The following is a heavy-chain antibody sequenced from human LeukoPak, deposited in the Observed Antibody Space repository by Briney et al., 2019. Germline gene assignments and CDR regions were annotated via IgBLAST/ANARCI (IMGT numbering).Heavy chain of an antibody. CDR3: ARLNGYDYYFDY. J-gene: IGHJ4*02. CDR1: GFTVSSNY. CDR2: IYSGGST. Sequence: GGSLRLSCAASGFTVSSNYMSWVRQAPGKGLEWVSDIYSGGSTYYADSVKGRFTISRDNSKNTLYLQMNSLRAEDTAVYYCARLNGYDYYFDYWGQGTLVTVSS. D-gene: IGHD5-12*01. V-gene: IGHV3-66*01.